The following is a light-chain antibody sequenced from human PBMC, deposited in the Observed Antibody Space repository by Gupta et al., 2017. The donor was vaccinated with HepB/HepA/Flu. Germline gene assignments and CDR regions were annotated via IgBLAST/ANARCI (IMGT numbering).Light chain of an antibody. CDR3: QQSYSTPRT. J-gene: IGKJ1*01. CDR2: AAS. Sequence: IQMPHPPSSLSASLGDRVTITCRARQSISTYLNWYQQTPGKAPKLLIYAASNLQSGVPSRFSGSGSGTDFSLTISSLQPEDFATYYCQQSYSTPRTFGQGTKVEIK. V-gene: IGKV1-39*01. CDR1: QSISTY.